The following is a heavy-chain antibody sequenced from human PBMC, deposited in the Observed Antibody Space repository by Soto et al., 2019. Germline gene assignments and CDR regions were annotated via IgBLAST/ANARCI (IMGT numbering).Heavy chain of an antibody. J-gene: IGHJ6*02. CDR1: GFPLSTYG. Sequence: EVQLLDSGGGLVQPGGSLRLSCAASGFPLSTYGMTWVRQAPGKGLEWVSAITGTGGNTYYVDSVKGRFTSSRDNSKNMLYLQMKSLRVEDTAVYYCARIRGYWYGLDVWGQGTTVTVSS. CDR2: ITGTGGNT. CDR3: ARIRGYWYGLDV. V-gene: IGHV3-23*01.